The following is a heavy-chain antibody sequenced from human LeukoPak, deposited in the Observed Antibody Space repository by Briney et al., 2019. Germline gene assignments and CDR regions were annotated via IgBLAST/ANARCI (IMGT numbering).Heavy chain of an antibody. CDR3: TTHTSGRNDC. CDR2: IKAKAHGGAI. V-gene: IGHV3-15*01. CDR1: GFTFINAW. J-gene: IGHJ4*02. Sequence: PGGSLRLSCAASGFTFINAWMAWVRQAPGKGLEWVGRIKAKAHGGAIEYAAPVKGRFTISRHDSKNTLYLQMNSLKTEDTAVYYCTTHTSGRNDCWGQGTLVTVSS. D-gene: IGHD6-19*01.